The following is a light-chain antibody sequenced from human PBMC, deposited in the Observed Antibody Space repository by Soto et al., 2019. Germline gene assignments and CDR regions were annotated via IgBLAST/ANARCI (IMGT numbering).Light chain of an antibody. J-gene: IGKJ1*01. CDR2: GAS. Sequence: EIVLTQSPGTLSLSPGERATVFCRASQGVDSSYLAWFQQKPSQAPRLLIYGASRRATGVPDRFSGSGSGKDFTLTITRLEPEDFEVYYCHQYDSSSWTFGQGTKVEI. CDR1: QGVDSSY. CDR3: HQYDSSSWT. V-gene: IGKV3-20*01.